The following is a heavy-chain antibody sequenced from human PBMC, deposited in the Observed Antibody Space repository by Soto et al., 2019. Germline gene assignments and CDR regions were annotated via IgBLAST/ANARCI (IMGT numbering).Heavy chain of an antibody. CDR2: MNPNSGNT. V-gene: IGHV1-8*01. J-gene: IGHJ5*02. D-gene: IGHD3-3*01. CDR3: ARGPNWRFLEWLLSPNWFDP. CDR1: GYTFTSYD. Sequence: ASVKVSCKASGYTFTSYDINWVRQATGQGLEWMGWMNPNSGNTGYAQKFQGRVTMTRNTSISTAYIELSSLRSEDTAAYYCARGPNWRFLEWLLSPNWFDPWGQGTLVTVSS.